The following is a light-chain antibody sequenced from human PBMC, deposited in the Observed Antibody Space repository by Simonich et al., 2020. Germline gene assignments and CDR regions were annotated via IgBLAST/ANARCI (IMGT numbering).Light chain of an antibody. Sequence: SVLTQPPSASGTPGKRVTISCSESRSNIGSNTVNWYQQLPGTAPKLLIYRHNQRPSGGLDRCSGSKSCTSASLAISGLQSEDDADYYCAAWDDSLNGWVFGGGTKLTVL. CDR3: AAWDDSLNGWV. J-gene: IGLJ3*02. CDR1: RSNIGSNT. CDR2: RHN. V-gene: IGLV1-44*01.